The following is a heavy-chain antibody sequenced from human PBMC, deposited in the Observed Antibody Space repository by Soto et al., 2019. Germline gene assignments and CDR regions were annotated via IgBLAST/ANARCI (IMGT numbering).Heavy chain of an antibody. J-gene: IGHJ3*02. CDR2: ISSSSSYI. CDR3: ASGVLRFLEWYPDAFDI. D-gene: IGHD3-3*01. V-gene: IGHV3-21*01. Sequence: SLRLSCAASGFTFSSYSMNWVRQAPGKGLEWVSSISSSSSYIYYADSVKGRFTISRDNAKNSLYLQMNSLRAEDTAVYYCASGVLRFLEWYPDAFDIWGQGTMVTVSS. CDR1: GFTFSSYS.